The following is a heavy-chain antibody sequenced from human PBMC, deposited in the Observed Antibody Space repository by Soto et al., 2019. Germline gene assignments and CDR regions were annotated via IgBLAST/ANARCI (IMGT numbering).Heavy chain of an antibody. Sequence: VSVRLSGAASGFTLKDHAMNWVRQAPWKGLEWLSVISGSGEHTYSAASVKGRFTISRDNSKKIMYLQMDRLRVEDTALYYCARDRMLYATDYFYPMDVWGQGTTVTVSS. V-gene: IGHV3-23*01. CDR2: ISGSGEHT. D-gene: IGHD2-8*01. CDR3: ARDRMLYATDYFYPMDV. CDR1: GFTLKDHA. J-gene: IGHJ6*02.